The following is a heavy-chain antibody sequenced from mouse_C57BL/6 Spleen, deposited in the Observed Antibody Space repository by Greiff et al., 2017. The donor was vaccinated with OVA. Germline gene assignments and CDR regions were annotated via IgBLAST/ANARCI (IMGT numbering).Heavy chain of an antibody. V-gene: IGHV1-18*01. CDR1: GYTFTDYN. CDR3: ASKRDYFDY. Sequence: EVQLQQSGPELVKPGASVKIPCKASGYTFTDYNMDWVKQSPGKSLEWIGDIHPNNGGTICNQKFKGKATLTVDKSSSTAYMELRSLTSEDTAVDYYASKRDYFDYWGQGTTLTVSS. CDR2: IHPNNGGT. J-gene: IGHJ2*01.